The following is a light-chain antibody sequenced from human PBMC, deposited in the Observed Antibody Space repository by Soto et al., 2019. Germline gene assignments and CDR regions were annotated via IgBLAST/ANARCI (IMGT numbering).Light chain of an antibody. Sequence: DIQMTQSPSSLSASVGDRVTITCRASQSISNYLNWYQQKPGKAPKLLIYAASSLQSGVPSRFSGSGSGTDVTLTISSLQPEDFASYSCQQSHSTPYTFGQGTKLDIK. V-gene: IGKV1-39*01. CDR3: QQSHSTPYT. CDR1: QSISNY. J-gene: IGKJ2*01. CDR2: AAS.